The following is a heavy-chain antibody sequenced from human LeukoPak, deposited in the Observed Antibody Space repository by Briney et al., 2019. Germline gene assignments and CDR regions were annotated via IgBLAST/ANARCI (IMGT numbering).Heavy chain of an antibody. CDR1: GYTFTSYG. CDR3: ARDPLHSSGLSYYYYYMDV. Sequence: ASVKVSCKASGYTFTSYGISWVRQAPGQGLEWMGWISAYNGNTNYAQKLQGRVTMTTDTSTSTAYMELRSLRSDDTAVYYCARDPLHSSGLSYYYYYMDVWGKGTTVTVSS. V-gene: IGHV1-18*01. J-gene: IGHJ6*03. CDR2: ISAYNGNT. D-gene: IGHD3-22*01.